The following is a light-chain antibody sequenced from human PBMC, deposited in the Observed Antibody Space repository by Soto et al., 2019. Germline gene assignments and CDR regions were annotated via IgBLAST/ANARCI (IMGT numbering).Light chain of an antibody. CDR3: CSYAGSNVV. J-gene: IGLJ2*01. CDR1: SSDVGSYNL. CDR2: EGS. Sequence: QSVLTQPASASGSPGQSITISCTGTSSDVGSYNLVSWYQQHPGKAPKLMIYEGSKRPSGVSNRFSGSKSGNTASLTFSGLQAEDAADYYCCSYAGSNVVFGGGTKLTVL. V-gene: IGLV2-23*01.